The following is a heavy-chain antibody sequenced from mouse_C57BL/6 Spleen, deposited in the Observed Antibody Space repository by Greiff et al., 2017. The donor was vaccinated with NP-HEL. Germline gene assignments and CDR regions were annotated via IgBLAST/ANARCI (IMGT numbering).Heavy chain of an antibody. D-gene: IGHD1-1*01. J-gene: IGHJ2*01. CDR3: ARETTTVETGFDY. V-gene: IGHV3-6*01. Sequence: EVQLQQSGPGLVKPSQSLSLTCSVTGYSITSGYYWNWIRQFPGNKLEWMGYISYDGSNNYNPSLKNRISITRDTSKNQFFLKLNSVTTEDTATYYCARETTTVETGFDYWGQGTTLTVSS. CDR2: ISYDGSN. CDR1: GYSITSGYY.